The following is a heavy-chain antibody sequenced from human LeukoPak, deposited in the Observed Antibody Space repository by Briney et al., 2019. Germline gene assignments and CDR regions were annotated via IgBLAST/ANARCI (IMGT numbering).Heavy chain of an antibody. J-gene: IGHJ4*02. D-gene: IGHD3-3*01. CDR2: IIPIFGTA. CDR3: ARYEGH. V-gene: IGHV1-69*05. Sequence: SVKVSCKASGGTFSSYAVSWVRQAPGQGLEWMGRIIPIFGTANYAQKLQARATITTDVSTTTAYMELSSLRSEDTAVYYCARYEGHWGQGTLVTVSS. CDR1: GGTFSSYA.